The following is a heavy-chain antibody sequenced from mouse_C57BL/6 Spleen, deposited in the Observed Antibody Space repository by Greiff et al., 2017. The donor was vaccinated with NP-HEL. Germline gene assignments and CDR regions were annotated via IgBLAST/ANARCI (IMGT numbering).Heavy chain of an antibody. CDR3: ARHESSLDY. CDR2: ISSGGSYT. Sequence: EVQVVESGGDLVKPGGSLKLSCAASGFTFSSYGMSWVRQTPDKRLEWVATISSGGSYTYYPDSVKGRFPISRDNAKNTLYLQMSSLKSEDTAMYYCARHESSLDYWGQGTTLTVSS. CDR1: GFTFSSYG. V-gene: IGHV5-6*01. J-gene: IGHJ2*01.